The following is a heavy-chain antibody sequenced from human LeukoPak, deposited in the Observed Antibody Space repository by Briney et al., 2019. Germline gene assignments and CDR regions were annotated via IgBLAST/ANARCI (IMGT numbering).Heavy chain of an antibody. CDR1: GGSFGGYY. Sequence: MSSETLSLTCAVYGGSFGGYYWSWIRQPPGKGLEWIGEINHSGSTNYNPSLKSRVTISVDTSKNQFSLKLSSVTAADTAVYYCARGRPSIAAAAWYFDYWGQGTLVTVSS. CDR3: ARGRPSIAAAAWYFDY. D-gene: IGHD6-13*01. CDR2: INHSGST. J-gene: IGHJ4*02. V-gene: IGHV4-34*01.